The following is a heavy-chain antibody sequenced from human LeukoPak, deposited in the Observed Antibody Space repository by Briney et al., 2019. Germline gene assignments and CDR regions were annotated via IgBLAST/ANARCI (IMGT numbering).Heavy chain of an antibody. V-gene: IGHV3-21*04. CDR1: GFTFSTYA. CDR2: ISSSSSYI. D-gene: IGHD4-17*01. Sequence: GGSLRLSCAASGFTFSTYAMTWVRQAPGKGLEWVSSISSSSSYIYYADSVKGRFTISRDNAKNSLYLQMNSLRGEDTAVYHCAREGDTVTNWYDPWGQGTLVIVSS. CDR3: AREGDTVTNWYDP. J-gene: IGHJ5*02.